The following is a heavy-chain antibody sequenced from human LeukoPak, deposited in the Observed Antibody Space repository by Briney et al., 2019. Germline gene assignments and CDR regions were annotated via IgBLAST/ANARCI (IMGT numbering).Heavy chain of an antibody. D-gene: IGHD3-9*01. Sequence: GGSLRLSCAAPGFTFSSYSMNWVRQAPGKGLEWVSFISSSSSYIYYADSVKGRFTISRDNAKNSLYLQMNSLRAEDTAVYYCARASTDILTFDLWSYYYYMDVWGKGTTVTISS. CDR1: GFTFSSYS. CDR3: ARASTDILTFDLWSYYYYMDV. V-gene: IGHV3-21*04. J-gene: IGHJ6*03. CDR2: ISSSSSYI.